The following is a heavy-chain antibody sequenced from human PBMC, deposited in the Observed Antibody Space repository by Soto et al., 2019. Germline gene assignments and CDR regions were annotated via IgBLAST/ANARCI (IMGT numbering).Heavy chain of an antibody. Sequence: LRLSCAASGFTVSSNYMNWVRQAPGKGLEWLSIIYSDGTTYYADSVKGRFTISRDNFKNTLYLQMNNLRAEDTAVYYCAVLSNWGQGTLVTVSS. J-gene: IGHJ4*02. CDR1: GFTVSSNY. V-gene: IGHV3-53*01. D-gene: IGHD6-6*01. CDR3: AVLSN. CDR2: IYSDGTT.